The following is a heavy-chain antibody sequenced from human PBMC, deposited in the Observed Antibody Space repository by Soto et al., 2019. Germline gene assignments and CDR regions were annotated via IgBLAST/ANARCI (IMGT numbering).Heavy chain of an antibody. CDR3: AKSPLGYCSGGSFYPPHYSDY. CDR1: GFTFSNYA. V-gene: IGHV3-23*01. D-gene: IGHD2-15*01. CDR2: VGGSGDST. J-gene: IGHJ4*02. Sequence: EVQLLDSGGGLVQPGGSLRLSCAASGFTFSNYAMSWVRQAPGKGLEWVSGVGGSGDSTYYADSVKGRFTISRDNSKDTLYLQMNSLRAEDTAVYYCAKSPLGYCSGGSFYPPHYSDYCGQGTLVTVSS.